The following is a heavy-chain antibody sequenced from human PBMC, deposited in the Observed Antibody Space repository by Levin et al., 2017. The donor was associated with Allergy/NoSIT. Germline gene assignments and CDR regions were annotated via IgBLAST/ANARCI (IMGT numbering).Heavy chain of an antibody. D-gene: IGHD2-21*02. CDR1: GFTLSSYW. J-gene: IGHJ4*02. Sequence: SCVASGFTLSSYWMSWVRQAPGKGLEWVANIKQDGTEKYYVDSVKGRFTISRDNAKNSLYLQMNGLRAEDTAVYYCARASTYCAGDCYSAYWGQGTLVTVSS. CDR2: IKQDGTEK. V-gene: IGHV3-7*01. CDR3: ARASTYCAGDCYSAY.